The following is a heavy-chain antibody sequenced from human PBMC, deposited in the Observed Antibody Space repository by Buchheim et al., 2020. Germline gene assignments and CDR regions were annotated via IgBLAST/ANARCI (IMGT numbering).Heavy chain of an antibody. Sequence: EVQLVESGGGLVQPGGSLRLSCAVSGFSFSDQYMDWVRQAPGKGLEWVGRTRNKANSYTTEYAASVKGRFTISRDDPKNALYLQMNSLETEDTAVYYCVRVGGGGYTTQYFHYWGQGTL. J-gene: IGHJ4*02. V-gene: IGHV3-72*01. D-gene: IGHD5-24*01. CDR2: TRNKANSYTT. CDR1: GFSFSDQY. CDR3: VRVGGGGYTTQYFHY.